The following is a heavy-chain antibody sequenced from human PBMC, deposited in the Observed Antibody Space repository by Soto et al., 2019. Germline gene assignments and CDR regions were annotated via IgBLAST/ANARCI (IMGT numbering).Heavy chain of an antibody. D-gene: IGHD4-17*01. Sequence: QVPLVQSGPDLKRPGASMKVSCKASGYTFISYGISWVRQAPGQGLEWMAWISPLKGRTQYSQKAQGRVTLSTDTSSNTAYMEMTTLRVDDTAVYYCAMDYGDRPEYFKHWGQGTLVTVS. CDR3: AMDYGDRPEYFKH. V-gene: IGHV1-18*04. J-gene: IGHJ1*01. CDR1: GYTFISYG. CDR2: ISPLKGRT.